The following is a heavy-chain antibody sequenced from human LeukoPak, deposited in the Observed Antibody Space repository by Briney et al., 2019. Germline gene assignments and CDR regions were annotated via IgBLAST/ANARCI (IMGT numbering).Heavy chain of an antibody. Sequence: NPGGSLRLSCAASGFTFSSYSMTWVRQAPGKGLEWVSSISSSSSYIYYADSVKGRFTISRDNAKNSLYLQMSSLRAEDTAVYYCARAGVAGPVYYYGMDVWGQGTTVTVSS. D-gene: IGHD6-19*01. CDR2: ISSSSSYI. J-gene: IGHJ6*02. V-gene: IGHV3-21*01. CDR1: GFTFSSYS. CDR3: ARAGVAGPVYYYGMDV.